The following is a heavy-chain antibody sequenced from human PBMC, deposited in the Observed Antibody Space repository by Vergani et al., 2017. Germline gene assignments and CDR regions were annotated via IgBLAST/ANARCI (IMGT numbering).Heavy chain of an antibody. Sequence: EVQLVESGGGLLKPGDHVRLSCAVSGFTFSSYAMSWVRQAPGKGLEWVSAISGSGGSTYYADSVKGRFTISRDNSKNTLYLQMNSLRAEDTAVYYCAKDSQVVQLLLYPHFDYWGQGTLVTVSS. D-gene: IGHD2-2*02. CDR3: AKDSQVVQLLLYPHFDY. CDR2: ISGSGGST. CDR1: GFTFSSYA. J-gene: IGHJ4*02. V-gene: IGHV3-23*04.